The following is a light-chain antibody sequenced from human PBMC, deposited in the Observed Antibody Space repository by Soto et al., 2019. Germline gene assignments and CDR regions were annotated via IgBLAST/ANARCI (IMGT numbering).Light chain of an antibody. J-gene: IGLJ2*01. V-gene: IGLV2-11*01. CDR1: SSDVGGSNF. CDR3: CSSAVSHTWD. Sequence: QSALTQPRSVSGAPGQSVTISCTGTSSDVGGSNFVSWYQQHPGKDPKLMIYDVNKWPSGVPDRFSGSKSGNTASLTISGLQAEDEADYYCCSSAVSHTWDFGGGTKVTVL. CDR2: DVN.